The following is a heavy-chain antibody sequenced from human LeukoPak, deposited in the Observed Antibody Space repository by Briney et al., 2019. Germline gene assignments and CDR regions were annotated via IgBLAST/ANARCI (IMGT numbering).Heavy chain of an antibody. J-gene: IGHJ4*02. CDR2: IKQDGSEK. Sequence: PGGSLRLSCAASGFTFSSYWMSWVRQAPGKGLEWVANIKQDGSEKYYVDSVKGRFTISRDNAKNSLYLQMNSLRAEDTAVYYCARETGYYYDSSGLDYWGQGTLVTVSS. D-gene: IGHD3-22*01. V-gene: IGHV3-7*01. CDR1: GFTFSSYW. CDR3: ARETGYYYDSSGLDY.